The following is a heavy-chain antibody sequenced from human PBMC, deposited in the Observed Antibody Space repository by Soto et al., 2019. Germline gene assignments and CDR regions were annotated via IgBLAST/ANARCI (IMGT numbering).Heavy chain of an antibody. CDR3: ARRASSRWRGYLHY. CDR1: GGSISSYY. CDR2: IYTSGST. V-gene: IGHV4-4*07. Sequence: SETLSLTCTVSGGSISSYYWSWIRQPAGKGLEWIGRIYTSGSTNYNPSLKSRVTMSVDTSKNQFSLKLSSVTAADTAVYYCARRASSRWRGYLHYRGQGPLLTVST. J-gene: IGHJ4*02. D-gene: IGHD6-19*01.